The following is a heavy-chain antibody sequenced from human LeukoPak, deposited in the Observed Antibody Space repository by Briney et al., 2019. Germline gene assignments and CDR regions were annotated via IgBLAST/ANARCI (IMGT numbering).Heavy chain of an antibody. CDR1: GFTFSSYA. J-gene: IGHJ4*02. Sequence: GGSLRLSRAASGFTFSSYAMSWVRQAPGKGLEWVSAISGSGGSTYYADSVKGRFTISRDNSKNTLYLQMNSLRAEDTAVYYCAKSEGIRDYYDSSGYYYDYWGQGTLVTVSS. D-gene: IGHD3-22*01. CDR3: AKSEGIRDYYDSSGYYYDY. V-gene: IGHV3-23*01. CDR2: ISGSGGST.